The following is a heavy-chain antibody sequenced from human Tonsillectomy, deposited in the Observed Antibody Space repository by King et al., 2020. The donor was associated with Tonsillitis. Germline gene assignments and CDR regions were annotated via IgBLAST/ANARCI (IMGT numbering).Heavy chain of an antibody. CDR2: IWYDGANK. D-gene: IGHD6-6*01. Sequence: QLVQSGGGVVQPGRSLRLSCAASEFSFSNYGMHWVRQAPGKGLEGVAVIWYDGANKYYADSAKGRFTISRDNSKKMLYLKMNSLRGEDTAVYYCARDRQGFSSSGFDYWGQGTLVTVSS. CDR3: ARDRQGFSSSGFDY. V-gene: IGHV3-33*01. J-gene: IGHJ4*02. CDR1: EFSFSNYG.